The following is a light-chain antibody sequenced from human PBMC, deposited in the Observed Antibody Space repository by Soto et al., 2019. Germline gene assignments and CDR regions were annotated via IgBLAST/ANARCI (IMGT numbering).Light chain of an antibody. Sequence: QSALTQPASVSGSPGQSSTISCTGTSSDVGSYNLVSWYQQHPGKAPKLMIYEGSKRPSGVSNRFSGSKSGNTASLTISGLQAEDEADYYCCSYAGTLDVFGTGTKVTVL. V-gene: IGLV2-23*01. CDR2: EGS. CDR1: SSDVGSYNL. J-gene: IGLJ1*01. CDR3: CSYAGTLDV.